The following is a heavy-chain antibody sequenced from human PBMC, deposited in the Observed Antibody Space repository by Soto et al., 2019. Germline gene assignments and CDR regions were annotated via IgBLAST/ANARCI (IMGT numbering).Heavy chain of an antibody. Sequence: SETLSLTCTVSGGSISSSSYYWGWIRQPPGKGLEWIGSIYYSGSTHYNPSLKSRVTISVDTSKNQFSLKLSSVTAADTAVYYCARQPLVVVVAATFLGLNYFDYWGQGTLVTVSS. J-gene: IGHJ4*02. V-gene: IGHV4-39*01. CDR3: ARQPLVVVVAATFLGLNYFDY. CDR2: IYYSGST. D-gene: IGHD2-15*01. CDR1: GGSISSSSYY.